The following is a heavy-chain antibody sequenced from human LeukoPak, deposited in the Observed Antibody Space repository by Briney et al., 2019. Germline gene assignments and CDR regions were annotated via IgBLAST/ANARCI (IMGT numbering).Heavy chain of an antibody. J-gene: IGHJ6*02. CDR2: ISYDGSSN. D-gene: IGHD6-13*01. Sequence: PGGSLRLSCATSGFIFTNYGMHWVSQAPGKGLEWVAFISYDGSSNHYGDSVKGRFTISRDDSKNTLYLQMSNLRAEDTAVYYCAKGGIAAAGTEDYYYYGMDVWGQGTTVTVSS. CDR3: AKGGIAAAGTEDYYYYGMDV. CDR1: GFIFTNYG. V-gene: IGHV3-30*02.